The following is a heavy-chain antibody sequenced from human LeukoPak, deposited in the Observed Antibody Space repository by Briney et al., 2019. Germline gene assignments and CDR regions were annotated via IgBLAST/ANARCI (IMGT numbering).Heavy chain of an antibody. Sequence: PSETLSLTCTVSGYSISSGYYWSWIRQPPGKGLEWIGYIYQSGDTYSNPSLKSRATVSMDRSRNQFSLNLSSVTAADTAVYYCARLIAADPQLDCWGQGTLVTVSS. CDR3: ARLIAADPQLDC. CDR2: IYQSGDT. D-gene: IGHD6-13*01. V-gene: IGHV4-38-2*02. CDR1: GYSISSGYY. J-gene: IGHJ4*02.